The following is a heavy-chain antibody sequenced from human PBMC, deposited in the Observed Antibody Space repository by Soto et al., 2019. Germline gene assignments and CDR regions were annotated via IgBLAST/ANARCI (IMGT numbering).Heavy chain of an antibody. CDR1: GFSVSVYG. J-gene: IGHJ4*02. CDR3: VATTIDVFS. Sequence: QVQLVESGGGVVQPGRSLRLSCAAFGFSVSVYGMHWVRQAPGKGLEWVAVISYDGTSKYYADSVKGRFTISRDNSKNTLYLQMNSLRPDDTGVYYCVATTIDVFSWGQGNLVTVSS. V-gene: IGHV3-30*03. CDR2: ISYDGTSK. D-gene: IGHD1-1*01.